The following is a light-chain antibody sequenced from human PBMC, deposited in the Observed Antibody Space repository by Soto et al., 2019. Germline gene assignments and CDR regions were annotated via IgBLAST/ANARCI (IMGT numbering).Light chain of an antibody. CDR2: EAS. V-gene: IGKV1-33*01. CDR1: QDISRY. Sequence: DIQMTQSPSSLSASVGDRVTITCQASQDISRYLSWHQQKPGKAPNLLIHEASNLETGVPSRFSGSGSGTFFTFTITSLQTEDSATYYCQQYDNLPYTFGQGTQLEI. J-gene: IGKJ2*01. CDR3: QQYDNLPYT.